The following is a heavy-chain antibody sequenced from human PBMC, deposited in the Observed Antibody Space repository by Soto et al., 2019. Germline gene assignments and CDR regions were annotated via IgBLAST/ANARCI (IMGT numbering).Heavy chain of an antibody. Sequence: EVQLLESGGGLVKPGGSLRLSCAASGFTFNNYAMSWVRQAPGKGLEWVSSISGSGGTIYYADSVKGRFTISRDNSKNTLYLQMNSLRAEDTAIYFCAKDQVAARRYYYYGTDVWGQGTTVTVSS. CDR1: GFTFNNYA. CDR3: AKDQVAARRYYYYGTDV. V-gene: IGHV3-23*01. CDR2: ISGSGGTI. D-gene: IGHD6-6*01. J-gene: IGHJ6*02.